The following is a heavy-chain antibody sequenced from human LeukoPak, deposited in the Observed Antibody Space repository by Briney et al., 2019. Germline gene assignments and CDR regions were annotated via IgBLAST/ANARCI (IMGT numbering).Heavy chain of an antibody. D-gene: IGHD3-16*01. Sequence: PGGSLRLSCAASGFTFSDYYMSWIRQAPGKGLEWISYISSGGNTIYYADSVKGRLTISRDNAKNSLYLQMNSLRAEDTAIYYCARGRGVDRFDYWGQGTLVTVSS. CDR1: GFTFSDYY. CDR2: ISSGGNTI. J-gene: IGHJ4*02. V-gene: IGHV3-11*04. CDR3: ARGRGVDRFDY.